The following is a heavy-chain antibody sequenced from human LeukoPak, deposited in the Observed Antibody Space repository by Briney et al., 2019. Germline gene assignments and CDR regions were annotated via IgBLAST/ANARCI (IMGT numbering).Heavy chain of an antibody. J-gene: IGHJ4*02. V-gene: IGHV3-7*03. CDR1: GFTFSSYG. Sequence: GGSLRLSCAASGFTFSSYGMSWVRKAPGKGLEWVANIKQDGSEKYYVDSVKGRFTISRDNAKNSLYLQMNSLRAEDTAVYYCARRYFDYWGQGTLVTVSS. CDR2: IKQDGSEK. CDR3: ARRYFDY.